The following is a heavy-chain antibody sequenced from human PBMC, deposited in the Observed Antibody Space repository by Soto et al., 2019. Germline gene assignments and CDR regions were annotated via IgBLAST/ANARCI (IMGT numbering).Heavy chain of an antibody. V-gene: IGHV1-18*01. CDR1: SYTFTMYG. D-gene: IGHD4-4*01. J-gene: IGHJ4*02. CDR2: ISGSFGTT. Sequence: QVQLVQSGAEVKKPGASVRVSCKASSYTFTMYGISWVRQTPGQGLEWMGWISGSFGTTEYAEKFRDRVTMTTDTSTNTAYMELRSLRSDDTAVYYCGRLPNCSNGKCYGYYFDYWGQGTLVTVSS. CDR3: GRLPNCSNGKCYGYYFDY.